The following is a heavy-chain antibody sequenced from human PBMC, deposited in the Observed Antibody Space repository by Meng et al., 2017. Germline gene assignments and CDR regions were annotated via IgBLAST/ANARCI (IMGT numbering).Heavy chain of an antibody. V-gene: IGHV3-15*01. CDR2: IKSKTDGGTT. CDR3: TTDEGYKVTHIYSPPRWYFDL. CDR1: GFTFSNAW. J-gene: IGHJ2*01. D-gene: IGHD1-14*01. Sequence: GESLKISCAASGFTFSNAWMSWVRQAPGKGLEWVGRIKSKTDGGTTDYAAPVKGRFTISRDDSKNTLYLQMNSLKAEDTAVYYCTTDEGYKVTHIYSPPRWYFDLWGRGTLVTVSS.